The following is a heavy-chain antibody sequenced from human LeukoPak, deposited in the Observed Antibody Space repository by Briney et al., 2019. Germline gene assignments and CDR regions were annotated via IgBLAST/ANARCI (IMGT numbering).Heavy chain of an antibody. CDR2: IYYSGST. CDR3: ARDAGSGRRGLDY. J-gene: IGHJ4*02. Sequence: SETLSLTCTVSGGSISSYYWSWIRQPPGKGLEWIGYIYYSGSTNYNPSLKSRVTISVDTSKNQFSLKLSSVIAADTAVYYCARDAGSGRRGLDYWGQGTLVTVSS. CDR1: GGSISSYY. V-gene: IGHV4-59*01. D-gene: IGHD3-10*01.